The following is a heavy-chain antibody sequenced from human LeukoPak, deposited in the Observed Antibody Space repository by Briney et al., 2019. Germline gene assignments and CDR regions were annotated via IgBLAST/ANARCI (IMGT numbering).Heavy chain of an antibody. CDR1: GYTFTSYY. V-gene: IGHV1-46*01. D-gene: IGHD3-22*01. Sequence: ASVKVSCRASGYTFTSYYMHWVRQDPGQGLEWMGIINPSVGSTSYAQKFQGRVTMTRDTSTSTVYMKLSSLRSEDTAVYYCAREGSSSGYAFDYWGQGTLVTVSS. J-gene: IGHJ4*02. CDR3: AREGSSSGYAFDY. CDR2: INPSVGST.